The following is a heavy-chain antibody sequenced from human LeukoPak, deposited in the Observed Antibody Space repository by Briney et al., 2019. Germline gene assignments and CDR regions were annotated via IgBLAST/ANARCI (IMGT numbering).Heavy chain of an antibody. D-gene: IGHD2-21*01. CDR1: GFTFSSYA. Sequence: GGSLRLSCAASGFTFSSYAMSWVRQAAGKGLEWVSAISGSGGSTYYADSVKGRFTISRDNSKNTLYLQMNSLRADDTAIYYCAKAPYFYYLDVWGEGTPVTVSS. CDR3: AKAPYFYYLDV. J-gene: IGHJ6*03. V-gene: IGHV3-23*01. CDR2: ISGSGGST.